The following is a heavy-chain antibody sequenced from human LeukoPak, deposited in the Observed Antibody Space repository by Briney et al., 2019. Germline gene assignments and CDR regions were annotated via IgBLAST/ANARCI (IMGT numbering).Heavy chain of an antibody. CDR1: GGSFSGYY. D-gene: IGHD4-23*01. V-gene: IGHV4-34*01. Sequence: PSETLSLTCAVYGGSFSGYYWSWIRQPPGKGLEWIGEINHSGSTNYNPSLKSRVTISVDTSKNQFSLKLSSVTAADTAVYYCARSTVVKPRFDYWGQGTLVTVSS. CDR2: INHSGST. J-gene: IGHJ4*02. CDR3: ARSTVVKPRFDY.